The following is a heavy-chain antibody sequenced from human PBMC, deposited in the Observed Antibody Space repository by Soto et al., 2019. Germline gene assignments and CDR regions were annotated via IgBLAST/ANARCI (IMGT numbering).Heavy chain of an antibody. D-gene: IGHD1-26*01. J-gene: IGHJ5*01. CDR1: VDSVSRSSVT. V-gene: IGHV6-1*01. CDR2: TYYRSKWYN. CDR3: VRLIGNSWLDF. Sequence: SQTLSLTCAISVDSVSRSSVTWNWIRQSPSRGLEWLGRTYYRSKWYNDYAESVKSRITINPDTSKNQFSLHLNSVTPEDTAVYYCVRLIGNSWLDFWGQGTLVTVSS.